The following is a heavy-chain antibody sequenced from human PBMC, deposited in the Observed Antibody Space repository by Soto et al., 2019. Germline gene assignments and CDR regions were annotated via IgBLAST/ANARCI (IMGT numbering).Heavy chain of an antibody. J-gene: IGHJ4*02. D-gene: IGHD3-22*01. V-gene: IGHV3-23*01. CDR3: AKDKAHSRGHEVFDY. Sequence: RLRYAAAWGNCINYARSCIRKDQGKGLEWVSFISASGSTIYADFVKGRFTISRDNSKNTLYLQMNTLRVEDTAVYYCAKDKAHSRGHEVFDYRGQGTLVTVSS. CDR2: ISASGST. CDR1: WGNCINYA.